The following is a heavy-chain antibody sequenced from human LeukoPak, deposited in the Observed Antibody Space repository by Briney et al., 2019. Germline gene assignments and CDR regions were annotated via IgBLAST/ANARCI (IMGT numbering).Heavy chain of an antibody. Sequence: GGSLRLSCAASGFTFSNAWMSWVRQAPGKGLEWGGRIKSKTDGGTTDYAAPVKGRFTISRDDSKNTLYLQMNSLKTEDTAVYYCTTAPSLTDAFDIWGQGTMVTVSS. CDR3: TTAPSLTDAFDI. V-gene: IGHV3-15*01. CDR2: IKSKTDGGTT. CDR1: GFTFSNAW. J-gene: IGHJ3*02.